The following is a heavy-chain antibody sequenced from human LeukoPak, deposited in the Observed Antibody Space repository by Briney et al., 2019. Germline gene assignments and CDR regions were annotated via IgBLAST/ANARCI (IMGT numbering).Heavy chain of an antibody. D-gene: IGHD6-19*01. CDR1: GDSVSSNNGA. J-gene: IGHJ4*02. CDR3: ARDLGNTGWYTFDY. CDR2: TYYRSKWYN. V-gene: IGHV6-1*01. Sequence: SQTLSLTCDLSGDSVSSNNGAWNWVRQSPSRGLEWLGSTYYRSKWYNDYAGSLNGRITISPDTSKNQFSLHLTSVTPEDTAVYYCARDLGNTGWYTFDYWGQGSLVTVSS.